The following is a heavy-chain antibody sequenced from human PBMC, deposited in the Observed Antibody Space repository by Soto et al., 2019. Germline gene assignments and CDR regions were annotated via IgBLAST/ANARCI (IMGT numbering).Heavy chain of an antibody. V-gene: IGHV5-51*01. D-gene: IGHD3-16*01. Sequence: GESLKISCKASGYIIKNYWIGWVRQMPGQGLEWMGIIFPDGSDTRYSPSFQGHVTISVDKSISTAYVQWSSLKASDSAIYYCFRGGVTSRTFDYWGQGTLVTVSS. CDR2: IFPDGSDT. J-gene: IGHJ4*02. CDR1: GYIIKNYW. CDR3: FRGGVTSRTFDY.